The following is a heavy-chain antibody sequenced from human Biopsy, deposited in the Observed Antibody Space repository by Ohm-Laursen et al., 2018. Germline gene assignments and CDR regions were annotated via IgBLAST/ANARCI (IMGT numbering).Heavy chain of an antibody. CDR1: GLTFGDYY. J-gene: IGHJ4*02. V-gene: IGHV3-11*01. CDR3: ATDGAGSYNEN. D-gene: IGHD3-10*01. CDR2: ISGSGVTK. Sequence: SLRLSCAASGLTFGDYYMRWIRQAPGKGLEWLSYISGSGVTKMYADSVKGRFTVSRDNAKNSLYLEMNNLTVEDTAVYYCATDGAGSYNENWGQGTLVSVSS.